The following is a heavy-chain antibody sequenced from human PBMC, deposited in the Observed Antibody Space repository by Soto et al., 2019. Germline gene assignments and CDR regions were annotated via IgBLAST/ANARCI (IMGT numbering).Heavy chain of an antibody. V-gene: IGHV3-74*01. CDR3: ASEKPYDILTGYYNQPNYYYYYGMDV. Sequence: GGSLRLSCAASGFTFSSYWMHWVRQAPGKGLVWVSRINSDGSSTSYADCVKGRFTISRDNAKNTLYLQMNSLRAEDTAVYYCASEKPYDILTGYYNQPNYYYYYGMDVWGQGTTVTVSS. J-gene: IGHJ6*02. CDR1: GFTFSSYW. CDR2: INSDGSST. D-gene: IGHD3-9*01.